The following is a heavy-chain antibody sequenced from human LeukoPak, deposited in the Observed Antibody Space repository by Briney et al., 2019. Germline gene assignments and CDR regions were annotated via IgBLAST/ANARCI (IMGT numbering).Heavy chain of an antibody. CDR3: ARDTDNAFDI. D-gene: IGHD4-11*01. V-gene: IGHV1-3*03. J-gene: IGHJ3*02. Sequence: ASVKVSCKASGYTFTSYYMHWVRQAPGQGLEWMGWINAGNGNTKYSQEFQGRVTITRDTSASTAYMELSSLRSEDMAVYYCARDTDNAFDIWGQGTMVTVSS. CDR1: GYTFTSYY. CDR2: INAGNGNT.